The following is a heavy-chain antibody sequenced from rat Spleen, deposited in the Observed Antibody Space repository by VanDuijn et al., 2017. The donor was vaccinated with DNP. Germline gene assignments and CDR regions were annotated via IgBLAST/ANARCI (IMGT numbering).Heavy chain of an antibody. J-gene: IGHJ2*01. Sequence: EVQLVESGGDLVQPGRSLKLSCVASGFTFNNYWMTWIRQVPGKGLEWVASITSSGGSTYYPDSVKGRFTISRDNAKNTLYLQMNSLRSEDTATYHCATYYGFNSYFFDYWGQGVMVTVSS. CDR2: ITSSGGST. V-gene: IGHV5-31*01. CDR3: ATYYGFNSYFFDY. CDR1: GFTFNNYW. D-gene: IGHD1-9*01.